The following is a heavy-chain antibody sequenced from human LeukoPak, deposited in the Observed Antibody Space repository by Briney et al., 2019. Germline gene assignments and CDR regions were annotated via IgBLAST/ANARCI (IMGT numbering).Heavy chain of an antibody. D-gene: IGHD6-19*01. J-gene: IGHJ4*02. CDR3: ARVEVGWQWLTLYCFDY. V-gene: IGHV3-7*01. CDR1: GFTFSSYW. Sequence: GGSLRLSCAASGFTFSSYWMSWVRQAPGKGLEWVANIKQDGSGKYYVDSVKGRFTISRDNAKNSLYLQMNSLRAEDTAVYYCARVEVGWQWLTLYCFDYWGQGTLVTVSS. CDR2: IKQDGSGK.